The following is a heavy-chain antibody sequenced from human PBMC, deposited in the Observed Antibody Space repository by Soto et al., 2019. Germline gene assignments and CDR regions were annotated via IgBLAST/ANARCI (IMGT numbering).Heavy chain of an antibody. V-gene: IGHV3-7*01. J-gene: IGHJ6*03. CDR3: ARDPSGYDYPDYYYYYMDV. Sequence: GGSLRLSCAASGFTFSSYWMSWVRQAPGKGLEWVANIKQDGSEKYYVDSVKGRFTISRDNAKNSLYLQMNSLRAEDTAVYYCARDPSGYDYPDYYYYYMDVWGKGTTVTVSS. CDR2: IKQDGSEK. CDR1: GFTFSSYW. D-gene: IGHD5-12*01.